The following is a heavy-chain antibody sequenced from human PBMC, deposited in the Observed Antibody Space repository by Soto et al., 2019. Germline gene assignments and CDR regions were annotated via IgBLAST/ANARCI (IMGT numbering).Heavy chain of an antibody. CDR2: IIDSGGST. Sequence: PGGSLRLSCAASGFTFSSFAMGWVRQAPGKGLEWVSDIIDSGGSTYYADSVKGRFTISRDNSKSALYLQMNSLRAEDTALYYCAKGRSYYYYYGVEVWGQGTTVTVSS. V-gene: IGHV3-23*01. CDR1: GFTFSSFA. J-gene: IGHJ6*02. CDR3: AKGRSYYYYYGVEV.